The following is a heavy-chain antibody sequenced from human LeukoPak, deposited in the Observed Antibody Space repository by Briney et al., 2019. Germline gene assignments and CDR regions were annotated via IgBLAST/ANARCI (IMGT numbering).Heavy chain of an antibody. V-gene: IGHV4-59*08. CDR3: ARRRGDGDDYGAFDI. Sequence: SETLSLTCTVSGGSISSYYWSWIRQPPGKGLEWIGYIHYSGSTYYNPSLRSRVTMSTDTSKNQLSLRLSSVTGADTAVYYCARRRGDGDDYGAFDIWGQGTMVTVSS. J-gene: IGHJ3*02. D-gene: IGHD4-17*01. CDR1: GGSISSYY. CDR2: IHYSGST.